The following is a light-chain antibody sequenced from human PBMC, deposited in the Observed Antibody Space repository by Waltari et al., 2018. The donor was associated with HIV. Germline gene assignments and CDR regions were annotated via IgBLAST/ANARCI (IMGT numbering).Light chain of an antibody. J-gene: IGLJ3*02. Sequence: QSVLTQPPSVSGAPGQRVTISCTGSSSNIWAGYDVHWYQQLPGTAPKPLIYGNSNRPSGVPDRFSGAKSGTSASLDITGLQAEDEADYYCQSYDSSLSGSGVFGGGTKLTVL. CDR1: SSNIWAGYD. CDR3: QSYDSSLSGSGV. CDR2: GNS. V-gene: IGLV1-40*01.